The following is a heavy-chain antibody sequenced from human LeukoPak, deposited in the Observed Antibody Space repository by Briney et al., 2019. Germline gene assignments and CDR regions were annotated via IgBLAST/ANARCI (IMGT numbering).Heavy chain of an antibody. Sequence: PSETLSLTCTVSGGSISSGGYYWSWIRQSPWKGLEWIGEINPSGSTNYNPSLKSRVTTSVDTSKNQISLRLSSVTAADTAVYFCARIWDRSTMVRGVFISVFDYWGQGSLVTVSS. CDR1: GGSISSGGYY. V-gene: IGHV4-39*01. CDR3: ARIWDRSTMVRGVFISVFDY. D-gene: IGHD3-10*01. J-gene: IGHJ4*02. CDR2: INPSGST.